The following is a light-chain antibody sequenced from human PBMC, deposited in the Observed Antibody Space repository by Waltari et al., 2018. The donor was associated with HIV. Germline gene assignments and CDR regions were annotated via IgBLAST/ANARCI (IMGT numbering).Light chain of an antibody. Sequence: SYELTQPPSVSVSPGHTASITCSGEKLGDKYACWYQQKPGQSPVLVIYQNTKRPSGLPERFAGSNSGNTATLTISGTQAMDEADYYCQAWDSNTAGAVFGGGTKLTVL. CDR3: QAWDSNTAGAV. J-gene: IGLJ2*01. V-gene: IGLV3-1*01. CDR2: QNT. CDR1: KLGDKY.